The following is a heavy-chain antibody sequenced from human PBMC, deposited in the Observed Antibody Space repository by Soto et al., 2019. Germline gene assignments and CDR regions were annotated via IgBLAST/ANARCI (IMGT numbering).Heavy chain of an antibody. CDR1: GGSIGSSSYY. D-gene: IGHD4-17*01. Sequence: SETPSVTCTVSGGSIGSSSYYWGWIRQPPGKGLEWIGSIYYSGSTYYNPSLKSRVTISVDTSKNQFSLKLSSVTAADTAVYYCARSPNVYGDYQNCFDPWGQGTLVTSPQ. V-gene: IGHV4-39*07. CDR3: ARSPNVYGDYQNCFDP. CDR2: IYYSGST. J-gene: IGHJ5*02.